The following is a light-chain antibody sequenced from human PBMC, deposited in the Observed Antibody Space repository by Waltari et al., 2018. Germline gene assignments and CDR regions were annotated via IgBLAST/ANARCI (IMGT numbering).Light chain of an antibody. V-gene: IGKV3-15*01. CDR2: AAS. J-gene: IGKJ3*01. Sequence: EIEMTQFPATLSLTPGERATLSCRASHSLASNVAWYHQHPGQAPRLHIFAASTRATGFPARFGGSGSGTEFTRTISSLQSQDFAVYYCHQYLKWPFTFGPGTKVDIK. CDR3: HQYLKWPFT. CDR1: HSLASN.